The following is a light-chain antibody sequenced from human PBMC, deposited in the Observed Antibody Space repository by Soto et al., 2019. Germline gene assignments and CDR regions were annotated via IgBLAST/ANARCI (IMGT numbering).Light chain of an antibody. V-gene: IGKV3-20*01. Sequence: EIVWTQSPGTLSLSPGERATLSCRASQSVSNNYLAWYQQKPGQAPRRLIYGASNRATGIPDRFSGSGSGTDFTLTISRLEPDDCAVYYCQQYGSSGTFGQGTKVEIK. CDR1: QSVSNNY. CDR2: GAS. J-gene: IGKJ1*01. CDR3: QQYGSSGT.